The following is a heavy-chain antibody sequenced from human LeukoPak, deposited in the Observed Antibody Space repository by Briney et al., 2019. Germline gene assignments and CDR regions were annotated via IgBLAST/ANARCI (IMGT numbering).Heavy chain of an antibody. CDR3: ARHSMPPSSGWFLNWFDP. CDR2: MYYSGNT. Sequence: KTSETLSLTCTVSGGSISTSSYYWAWIRQPPGKGLEWIGSMYYSGNTYYNPSLKSRGTISVDTSKNQFFLKLNSVIVADTAVYYCARHSMPPSSGWFLNWFDPWGQGTLVTVSS. V-gene: IGHV4-39*01. J-gene: IGHJ5*02. CDR1: GGSISTSSYY. D-gene: IGHD6-19*01.